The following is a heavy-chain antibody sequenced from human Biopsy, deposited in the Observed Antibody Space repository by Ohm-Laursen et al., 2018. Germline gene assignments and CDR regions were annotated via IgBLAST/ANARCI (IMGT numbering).Heavy chain of an antibody. V-gene: IGHV3-48*01. D-gene: IGHD1/OR15-1a*01. CDR3: VRGWWNRSSLFLDH. CDR2: TDTTSGTK. J-gene: IGHJ4*02. CDR1: TFTFSSDS. Sequence: SLRLSCAASTFTFSSDSVNWVRQAPGKGLEWVSYTDTTSGTKFYADSVKGRFTISRDNAKNSLYLQMTSLRAEDTAVYFCVRGWWNRSSLFLDHWGQGSLVTVSS.